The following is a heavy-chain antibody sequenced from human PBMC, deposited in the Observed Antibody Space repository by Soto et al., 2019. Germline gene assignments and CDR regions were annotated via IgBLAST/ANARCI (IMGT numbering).Heavy chain of an antibody. CDR2: IYYIGST. J-gene: IGHJ6*02. CDR1: GGSISSGGYY. CDR3: ARDLRFRGFYGMDV. D-gene: IGHD3-10*01. V-gene: IGHV4-31*03. Sequence: QVQLQESGPGLVKPSQTLSLTCTVSGGSISSGGYYWSWIRQHPGKGLEWIGYIYYIGSTYYNPSLQSRVTISVDTSKNQYSLKLSSVTAADTAVYYCARDLRFRGFYGMDVWGQGTTVTVSS.